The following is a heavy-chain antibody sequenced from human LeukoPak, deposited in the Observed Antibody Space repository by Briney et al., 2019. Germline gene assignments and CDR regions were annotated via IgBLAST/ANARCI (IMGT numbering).Heavy chain of an antibody. CDR2: INPSGGST. V-gene: IGHV1-46*01. CDR1: GYTFTSYY. Sequence: ASVKVSCKASGYTFTSYYMHWVRQAPGQGLEWMGIINPSGGSTSYAQKFRGRVTMTRDTSTSTVYMQLSRLRSEDTAVYYCARDEYGSGSYYHYWGQGTLVTVSS. D-gene: IGHD3-10*01. CDR3: ARDEYGSGSYYHY. J-gene: IGHJ4*02.